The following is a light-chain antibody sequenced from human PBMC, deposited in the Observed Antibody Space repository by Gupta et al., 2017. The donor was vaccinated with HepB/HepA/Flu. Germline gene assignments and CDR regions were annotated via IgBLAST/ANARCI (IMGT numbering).Light chain of an antibody. J-gene: IGLJ3*02. CDR3: ATWDHNLHGV. CDR2: QNN. V-gene: IGLV1-51*01. CDR1: SFNIGYFY. Sequence: QSVLTQPPSVSAPPGQKVTISCSGSSFNIGYFYVSWSQQLPGTAPKLLIYQNNKRPSGIPDRFSGSKSGTSATLGITGLQTADEADYYCATWDHNLHGVFGGGTRLTVL.